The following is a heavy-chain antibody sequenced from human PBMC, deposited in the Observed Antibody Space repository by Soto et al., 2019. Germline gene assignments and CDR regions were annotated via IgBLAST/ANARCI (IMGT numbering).Heavy chain of an antibody. CDR1: GGSISTYY. CDR3: VLVGYHSRGYSSPFYA. CDR2: IYYSGST. Sequence: SATLSLTCTVSGGSISTYYWGWIRQPPGKRLEWIGYIYYSGSTNFNPSLKSRVTISVDTSKNQFSLQLSSVTAADTAVYYCVLVGYHSRGYSSPFYACGQRTLVTVSS. J-gene: IGHJ5*02. V-gene: IGHV4-59*01. D-gene: IGHD3-22*01.